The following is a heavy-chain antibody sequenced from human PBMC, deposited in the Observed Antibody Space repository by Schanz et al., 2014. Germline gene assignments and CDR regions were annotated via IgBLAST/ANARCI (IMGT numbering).Heavy chain of an antibody. CDR1: GYTFNNHG. CDR3: VRDRVSFVRGPLGVD. D-gene: IGHD3-10*01. CDR2: ISVYHGHT. Sequence: QVQLVQSGAEVKKPGASVRVSCKASGYTFNNHGISWVRQAPGQGLEWMGWISVYHGHTNYAEKVHGRVTMTTDTSTSTAYMELRSLISDDTAVYYCVRDRVSFVRGPLGVDWGQGTQVIVSS. J-gene: IGHJ4*02. V-gene: IGHV1-18*01.